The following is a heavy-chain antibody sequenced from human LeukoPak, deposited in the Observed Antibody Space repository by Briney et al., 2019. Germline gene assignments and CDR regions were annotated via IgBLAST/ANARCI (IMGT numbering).Heavy chain of an antibody. Sequence: GGSLRLSCAASGFTFSSYAMSWVRQAPGKGLEWVSAISGSGGGTYYADSVKGRFTISRDNSKNTLYLQMNSLRAEDTAVYYCAKRSVFGGEGYWGQGTLVTVSS. V-gene: IGHV3-23*01. J-gene: IGHJ4*02. CDR2: ISGSGGGT. CDR3: AKRSVFGGEGY. CDR1: GFTFSSYA. D-gene: IGHD3-16*01.